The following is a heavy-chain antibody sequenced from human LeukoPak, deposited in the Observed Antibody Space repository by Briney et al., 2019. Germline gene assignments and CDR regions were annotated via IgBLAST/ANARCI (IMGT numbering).Heavy chain of an antibody. Sequence: ASVKVSCKASGYTFTSYGISWVRQAPGQGLEWMGWISAYNGNTNYAQKLQGRVTTTTDTSTSTAYMELRSLRSDDTAVYYCARVSLRFLEWLLSDFDYWGQGTLVTVSS. CDR1: GYTFTSYG. D-gene: IGHD3-3*01. V-gene: IGHV1-18*01. J-gene: IGHJ4*02. CDR3: ARVSLRFLEWLLSDFDY. CDR2: ISAYNGNT.